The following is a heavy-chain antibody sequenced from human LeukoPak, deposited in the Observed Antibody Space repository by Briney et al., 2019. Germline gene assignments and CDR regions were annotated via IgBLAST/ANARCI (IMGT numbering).Heavy chain of an antibody. V-gene: IGHV3-30-3*02. D-gene: IGHD7-27*01. CDR2: ISYDGSNK. CDR1: GFTFSSYA. J-gene: IGHJ4*02. CDR3: AKSEANWGRGSWFADY. Sequence: GGSLRLSCAAYGFTFSSYAMHWVRQAPGKGLEWVAVISYDGSNKYYADSVKGRFTISRDNSKNTLYLQMNSLRAEGTAVYYCAKSEANWGRGSWFADYWGQGTLVTVSS.